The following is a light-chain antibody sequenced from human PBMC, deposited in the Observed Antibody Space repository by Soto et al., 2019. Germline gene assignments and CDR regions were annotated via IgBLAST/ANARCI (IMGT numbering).Light chain of an antibody. J-gene: IGKJ1*01. Sequence: EIVLTQSPGTLSLSPGERATLSCRASQSVSSNYLAWYQQKPGQAPRPLIYGAPSRATGIPDRFSGSGAGKDFHLTISRLESEDFAVYYCQQYGSSPWTFGQGTKVEIK. CDR3: QQYGSSPWT. CDR1: QSVSSNY. V-gene: IGKV3-20*01. CDR2: GAP.